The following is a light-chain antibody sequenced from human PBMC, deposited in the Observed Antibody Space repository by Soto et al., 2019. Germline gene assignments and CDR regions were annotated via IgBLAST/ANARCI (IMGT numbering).Light chain of an antibody. J-gene: IGKJ4*01. V-gene: IGKV3-20*01. CDR2: GAS. CDR1: QSIRNSH. CDR3: QQYDRSPL. Sequence: EIVLTQSPGALSLSPGERATLSCRASQSIRNSHSAWYQQKPGQAPRLLIYGASNRAPGVSDRFSGSGSGTDFTLSITRLEPEDSAVYYCQQYDRSPLFGGGTKVEI.